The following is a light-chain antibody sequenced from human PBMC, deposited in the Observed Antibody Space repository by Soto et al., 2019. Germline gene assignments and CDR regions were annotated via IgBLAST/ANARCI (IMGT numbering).Light chain of an antibody. CDR3: QAWDSSTAV. V-gene: IGLV3-1*01. CDR2: QDD. J-gene: IGLJ2*01. Sequence: SYELTQPPSVCVSPGQTASITCSGDKLGDKFSCWYQQKPGQSPVVVIYQDDKRPSGIPERFSGSNSGDTATLSISGTQALDEADYYCQAWDSSTAVFGGGTKLTVL. CDR1: KLGDKF.